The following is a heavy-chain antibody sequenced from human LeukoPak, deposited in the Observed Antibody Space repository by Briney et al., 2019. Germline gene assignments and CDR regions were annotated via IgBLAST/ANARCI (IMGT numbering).Heavy chain of an antibody. CDR2: ISGSGGST. Sequence: GGSLRLSCAASGFTFSSYAMSWVRQAPGKGLEWVSAISGSGGSTYYADSVKGRFTISRDNSKNTLYLQMNSLRAEDTAVYYCAKDLDSIVVVPAAEGYWGQGTLVTVSS. CDR1: GFTFSSYA. V-gene: IGHV3-23*01. D-gene: IGHD2-2*01. CDR3: AKDLDSIVVVPAAEGY. J-gene: IGHJ4*02.